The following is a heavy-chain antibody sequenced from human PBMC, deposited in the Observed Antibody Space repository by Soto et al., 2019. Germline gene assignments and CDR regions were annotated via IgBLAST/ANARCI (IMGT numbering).Heavy chain of an antibody. CDR1: GGTFSSYA. Sequence: QVQLVQSGAEVKKPGSSAKVSCKASGGTFSSYAISWVRQAPGQGLEWMGGIIPIFGTANYAQKFQGRVTITADESTSTAYMELSSLRSEDTAVYYCARDDQSLGRTGDPYYYYYGMDVWGQGTTVTVSS. D-gene: IGHD7-27*01. CDR2: IIPIFGTA. V-gene: IGHV1-69*01. CDR3: ARDDQSLGRTGDPYYYYYGMDV. J-gene: IGHJ6*02.